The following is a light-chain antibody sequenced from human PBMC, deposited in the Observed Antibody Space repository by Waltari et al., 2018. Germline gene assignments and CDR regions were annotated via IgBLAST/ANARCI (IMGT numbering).Light chain of an antibody. V-gene: IGKV3-15*01. CDR1: QSISSS. CDR3: QRYNKWPPLNA. Sequence: EIVMTQSPATLSVSPGERATLSCRASQSISSSLAWYHQIPGQAPRLLIYGASTRATGIPARFSGSGSGTEFTLTVSSLQSEDSAVYYCQRYNKWPPLNAFGQGTKLEIK. J-gene: IGKJ2*01. CDR2: GAS.